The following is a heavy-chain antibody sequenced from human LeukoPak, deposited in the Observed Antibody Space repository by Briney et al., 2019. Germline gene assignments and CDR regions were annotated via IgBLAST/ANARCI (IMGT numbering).Heavy chain of an antibody. J-gene: IGHJ5*02. Sequence: NPSETLSLTCAVSGGSISSGGYSWSWIRQPPGKGLEWIGYICHSGSTYYNPSLKSRVTISVDRSKNQFSLKLSSVTAADTAVYYCARGFGIAAAAAYNWFDPWGQGTLVTVSS. D-gene: IGHD6-13*01. CDR2: ICHSGST. V-gene: IGHV4-30-2*01. CDR3: ARGFGIAAAAAYNWFDP. CDR1: GGSISSGGYS.